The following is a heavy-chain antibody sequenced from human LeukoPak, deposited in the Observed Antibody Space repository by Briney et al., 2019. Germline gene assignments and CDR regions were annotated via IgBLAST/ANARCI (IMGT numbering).Heavy chain of an antibody. Sequence: PGGSLRLSCAASGFTFSRYTMSWVRQAPGKGLEWVSAISGSGGATYYADSVKGRFTISRDSSRNTLYLQMNTLRAEDTAVYYCAKHPSLYCFGSGDYFDYWGQGTLVTVSS. CDR3: AKHPSLYCFGSGDYFDY. V-gene: IGHV3-23*01. J-gene: IGHJ4*02. D-gene: IGHD3-10*01. CDR2: ISGSGGAT. CDR1: GFTFSRYT.